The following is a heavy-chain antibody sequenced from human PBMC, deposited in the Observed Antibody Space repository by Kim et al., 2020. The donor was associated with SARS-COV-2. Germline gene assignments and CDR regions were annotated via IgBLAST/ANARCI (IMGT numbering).Heavy chain of an antibody. V-gene: IGHV4-59*13. CDR3: ARVRSCRGRMCGCDY. CDR1: GVSIDSNH. CDR2: LYYTGNT. D-gene: IGHD2-15*01. Sequence: SETLSLTCSVSGVSIDSNHWTWIRQPPGKGLEFIGYLYYTGNTYHNPSLNSRVTLSLDTSKNQLSLRLRSVTAADTAVYYCARVRSCRGRMCGCDYWGEG. J-gene: IGHJ4*02.